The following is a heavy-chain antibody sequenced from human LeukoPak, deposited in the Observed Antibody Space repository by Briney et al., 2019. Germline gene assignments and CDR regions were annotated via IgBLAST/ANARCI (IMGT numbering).Heavy chain of an antibody. D-gene: IGHD3-3*01. CDR2: ISYDGSNK. V-gene: IGHV3-30-3*01. CDR3: ARKQYDFWSGYYNSRPYGMDV. J-gene: IGHJ6*02. Sequence: GGSLRLSCAASGFTFSSYAMHWVRQAPGKGLEWVAVISYDGSNKYYADSVKGRFTISRDNSKNTLYLQMNSLRAEDTAVYYCARKQYDFWSGYYNSRPYGMDVWGQGTTVTVSS. CDR1: GFTFSSYA.